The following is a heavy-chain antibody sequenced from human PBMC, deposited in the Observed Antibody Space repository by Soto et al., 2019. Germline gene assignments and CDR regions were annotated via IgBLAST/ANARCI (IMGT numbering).Heavy chain of an antibody. CDR1: GASFSSGDYY. D-gene: IGHD3-10*01. Sequence: QVQLQESGPGLVKPSQTLSLTCTVSGASFSSGDYYWSWIRQPPGKGLEWIGYIYYSGSTHYNPSLKSRWTISVDTSENQYSLKLTSVTAADTAVYYCAIYGFRPLVYYFGMDVWGQGTTGTVSS. CDR2: IYYSGST. CDR3: AIYGFRPLVYYFGMDV. J-gene: IGHJ6*02. V-gene: IGHV4-30-4*01.